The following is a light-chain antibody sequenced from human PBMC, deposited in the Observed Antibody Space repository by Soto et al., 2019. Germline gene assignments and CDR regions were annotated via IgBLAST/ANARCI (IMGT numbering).Light chain of an antibody. CDR2: WAS. J-gene: IGKJ2*01. CDR3: QQYYRTPPST. V-gene: IGKV4-1*01. Sequence: DIVMTQSPDSLAVSLGERATINCKSSQNVLYKSNNENYLAWFQQKPAQPPKLLIYWASTRKSGVPDRFTGSGSGSDFSLTISSLQAEDVAVYHCQQYYRTPPSTFGQGTKLEI. CDR1: QNVLYKSNNENY.